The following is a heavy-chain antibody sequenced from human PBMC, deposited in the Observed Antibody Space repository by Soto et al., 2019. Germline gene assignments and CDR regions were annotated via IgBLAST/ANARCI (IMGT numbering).Heavy chain of an antibody. CDR1: AFAFNVFS. J-gene: IGHJ4*02. CDR2: LSKSGEST. V-gene: IGHV3-23*01. CDR3: EKATRLDY. Sequence: GGSLRLSCAASAFAFNVFSMHWVRQAPGKGLEWVSGLSKSGESTYYADSVKGRFTISRDNSKDTLYLQMNSLRAEDTAVYYCEKATRLDYWGQGTLVNGSS.